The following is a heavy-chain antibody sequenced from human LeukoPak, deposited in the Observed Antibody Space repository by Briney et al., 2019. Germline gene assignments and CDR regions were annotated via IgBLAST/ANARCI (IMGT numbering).Heavy chain of an antibody. CDR3: ARGTYYDSTAYYWFDP. CDR1: GGSIGFYY. CDR2: IYTSGST. J-gene: IGHJ5*02. D-gene: IGHD3-22*01. V-gene: IGHV4-4*07. Sequence: PSETLSLTCIVSGGSIGFYYWIWIRQPAGKGLEWIGRIYTSGSTNYNPSLKSRVTISLDKSKNQFSLKLSSVTAADTAVYYCARGTYYDSTAYYWFDPWGQGTLVTVSS.